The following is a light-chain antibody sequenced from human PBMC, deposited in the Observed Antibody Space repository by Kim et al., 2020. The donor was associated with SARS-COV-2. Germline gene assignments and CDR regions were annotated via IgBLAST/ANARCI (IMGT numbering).Light chain of an antibody. CDR3: QQYDNLPPLT. Sequence: SVGDGVTITCQASQDISNYLNWYQQRPGKAPKLLIYDASNLETGVPSRFSGSGSGTEFTFTISSLQPEDIATDYCQQYDNLPPLTFGGGTKVNIK. V-gene: IGKV1-33*01. CDR2: DAS. CDR1: QDISNY. J-gene: IGKJ4*01.